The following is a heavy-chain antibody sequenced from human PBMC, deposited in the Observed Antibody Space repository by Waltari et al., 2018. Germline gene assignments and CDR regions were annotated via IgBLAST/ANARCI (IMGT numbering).Heavy chain of an antibody. CDR2: RKQDGSEK. J-gene: IGHJ4*02. D-gene: IGHD2-15*01. CDR1: GFTFSSYW. V-gene: IGHV3-7*01. CDR3: ARYCSGGSCRFDY. Sequence: EVQLVESGGGLVQPGGSLRLSCAASGFTFSSYWLSWVRQAPGKVLGWVANRKQDGSEKYYVESVKGRFTISRDNAKNSLYLQMNSLRAEDTAVYYCARYCSGGSCRFDYWGQGTLVTVSS.